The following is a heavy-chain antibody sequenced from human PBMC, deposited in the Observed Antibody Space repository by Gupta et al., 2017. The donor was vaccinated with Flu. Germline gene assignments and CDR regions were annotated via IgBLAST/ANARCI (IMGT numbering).Heavy chain of an antibody. J-gene: IGHJ4*02. CDR3: ARDQGSVRGTFDY. D-gene: IGHD3-10*01. Sequence: QVQLVESGGGLVKPGGSLRLSCAASGFTFSAYYMSWIRQAPGKGLEWVSYISSSSSYTNYADSGKARFTISRDNAKNSLYLQMNSLRAEDTAVYDCARDQGSVRGTFDYWGQGTLVTVSS. CDR2: ISSSSSYT. V-gene: IGHV3-11*05. CDR1: GFTFSAYY.